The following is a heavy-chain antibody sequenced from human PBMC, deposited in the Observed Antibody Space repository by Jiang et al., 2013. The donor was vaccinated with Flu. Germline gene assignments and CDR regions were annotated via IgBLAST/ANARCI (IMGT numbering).Heavy chain of an antibody. D-gene: IGHD3-10*01. CDR1: GGSLSTYY. V-gene: IGHV4-59*01. CDR3: ARLPMVRGEGWGYYFDY. J-gene: IGHJ4*02. CDR2: IYYSGTT. Sequence: LLKPSETLSLTCTVSGGSLSTYYWSWIRQPPGKGLEWIAYIYYSGTTSYNPSLKSRVTISVDTSKNQFSLKLSSVTAADTAVYYCARLPMVRGEGWGYYFDYWGQGTLVTVSS.